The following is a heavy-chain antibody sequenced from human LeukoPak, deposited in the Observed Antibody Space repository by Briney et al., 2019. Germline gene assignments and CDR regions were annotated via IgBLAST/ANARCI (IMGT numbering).Heavy chain of an antibody. J-gene: IGHJ4*02. V-gene: IGHV4-61*02. CDR1: GGSISSGGYY. Sequence: SETLSLTCTVSGGSISSGGYYWSWIRQPPGKGLEWIGRIYTSGSTNYNPSLKSRVTISVDTSKNQFSLKLSSVTAADTAVYYCASGIAAAGLMAFDYWGQGTLVTVSS. D-gene: IGHD6-13*01. CDR3: ASGIAAAGLMAFDY. CDR2: IYTSGST.